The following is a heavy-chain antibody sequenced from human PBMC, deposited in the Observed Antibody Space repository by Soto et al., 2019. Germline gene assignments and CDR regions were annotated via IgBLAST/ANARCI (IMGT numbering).Heavy chain of an antibody. CDR2: ISGSGGST. CDR3: AKGGYQLPYYYYGMDV. CDR1: GFAFSSYA. V-gene: IGHV3-23*01. J-gene: IGHJ6*02. Sequence: EVQLLESGGGLVQPGGSLRLSCAAAGFAFSSYAMCWVRQAPWKRLEWVSAISGSGGSTYYADSVKGRFTISRDNSKNTLYLQMNSLRAEDTAVYYCAKGGYQLPYYYYGMDVWGQGTTVTVSS. D-gene: IGHD2-2*01.